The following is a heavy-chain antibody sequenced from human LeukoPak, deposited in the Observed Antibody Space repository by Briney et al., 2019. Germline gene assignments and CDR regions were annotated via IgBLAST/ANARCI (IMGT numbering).Heavy chain of an antibody. CDR1: GGSISSSSYY. CDR2: IYYSGST. J-gene: IGHJ6*03. V-gene: IGHV4-39*07. CDR3: ARRLYYYGSGLTYYYYMDV. D-gene: IGHD3-10*01. Sequence: SETLSLTCTVSGGSISSSSYYWGWIRQLPGKGLEWIGSIYYSGSTYYNPSLKSRVTISVDTSKNQFSLKLSSVTAADTAVYYCARRLYYYGSGLTYYYYMDVWGKGTTVTISS.